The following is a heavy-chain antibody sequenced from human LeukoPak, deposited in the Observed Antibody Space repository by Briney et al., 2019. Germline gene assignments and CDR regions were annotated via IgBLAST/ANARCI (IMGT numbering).Heavy chain of an antibody. CDR1: GGSVSSGSYY. J-gene: IGHJ4*02. D-gene: IGHD1-7*01. V-gene: IGHV4-61*01. CDR3: ARVNNWNFYFGY. Sequence: SETLSLTCTVSGGSVSSGSYYWSWIWQPPGKGLEWIGYVYYSGSTNYNPSLKSRVTISVDTSKNQFSLKLSSVTAADTAVYYCARVNNWNFYFGYWGQGTLVTVSS. CDR2: VYYSGST.